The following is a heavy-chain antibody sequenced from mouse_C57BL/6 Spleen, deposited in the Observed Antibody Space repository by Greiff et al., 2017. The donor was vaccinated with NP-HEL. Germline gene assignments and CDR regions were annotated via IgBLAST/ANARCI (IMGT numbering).Heavy chain of an antibody. V-gene: IGHV1-55*01. CDR1: GYTFTSYW. CDR2: IYPGSGST. J-gene: IGHJ3*01. D-gene: IGHD2-3*01. Sequence: QVQLQQPGAELVKPGASVKMSCKASGYTFTSYWITWVKQRPGQGLEWIGDIYPGSGSTNYNEKFKSKATLTVDTSSSTAYMQLSSLTSEDSAVYYCAREEDGYLAWFAYWGQGTLVTVSA. CDR3: AREEDGYLAWFAY.